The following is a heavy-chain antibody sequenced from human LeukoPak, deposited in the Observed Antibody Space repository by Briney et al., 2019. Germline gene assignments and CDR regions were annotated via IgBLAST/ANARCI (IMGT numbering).Heavy chain of an antibody. Sequence: PSETLSLTCTVSGGSISNCYWNWIRQPPGKGLEWIGYIYYSGNTNYNPSLKSRVTISVDTSKNQFSLKLNSVTAADTAVYYCARMSAYYGSGSYSYFDLWGRGTLVTVSS. CDR3: ARMSAYYGSGSYSYFDL. CDR2: IYYSGNT. CDR1: GGSISNCY. J-gene: IGHJ2*01. V-gene: IGHV4-59*08. D-gene: IGHD3-10*01.